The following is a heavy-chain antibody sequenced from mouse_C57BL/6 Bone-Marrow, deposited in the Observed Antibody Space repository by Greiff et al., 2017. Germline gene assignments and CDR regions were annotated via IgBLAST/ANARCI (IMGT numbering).Heavy chain of an antibody. V-gene: IGHV5-15*01. CDR1: GFTFSDYA. D-gene: IGHD2-12*01. CDR2: ISNLAYCI. CDR3: ARPYDSYYGWDFDV. Sequence: DVMLVESGGGLVQPGGSLKLSCAASGFTFSDYAMAWVRQAPKKRPEWVASISNLAYCIYYADTVTGRFTISRENAKNTLYLEMSSLRSEDTAMYYCARPYDSYYGWDFDVWGTGTTVTVSS. J-gene: IGHJ1*03.